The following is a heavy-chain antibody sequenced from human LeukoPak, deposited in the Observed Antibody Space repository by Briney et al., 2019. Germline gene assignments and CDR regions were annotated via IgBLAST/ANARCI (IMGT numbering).Heavy chain of an antibody. CDR1: GFTFTSSA. CDR2: IVVGSGNT. D-gene: IGHD2-2*01. CDR3: ARVFPPAASYYYYYMDV. V-gene: IGHV1-58*01. Sequence: GTSVKVSCKASGFTFTSSAVQWVRQARGQRLEWIGWIVVGSGNTNYAQKFQGRVTITTDESTSTAYMELSSLRSEDTAVYYCARVFPPAASYYYYYMDVWGKGTTVTVSS. J-gene: IGHJ6*03.